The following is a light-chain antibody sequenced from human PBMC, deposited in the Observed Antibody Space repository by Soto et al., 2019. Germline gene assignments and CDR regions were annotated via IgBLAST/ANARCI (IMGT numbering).Light chain of an antibody. CDR1: QTVTSN. V-gene: IGKV3-15*01. J-gene: IGKJ1*01. CDR3: QQYNDWPRT. Sequence: EIVMTQSPVTLSVSPGETANLSCRASQTVTSNLAWYQQNPGRSPRLLLSGASTRATGIPARFSGSGSGTEFTLTISRLQSEDLAVYYCQQYNDWPRTFGQGTKVEIK. CDR2: GAS.